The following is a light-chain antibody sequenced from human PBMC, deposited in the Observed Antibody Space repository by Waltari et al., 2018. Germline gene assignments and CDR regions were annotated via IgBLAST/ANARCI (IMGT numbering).Light chain of an antibody. J-gene: IGLJ3*02. V-gene: IGLV2-14*03. Sequence: QSALTQPAPVSGSPGQSITLDCAGTSSDIGGYNYVAWYQQHPGRVPKLLIYDVDNRPSGISDRFSGSKSGNTASLTISGLQAEDEADYFCSSYTDSRTGVFGGGTKLTVL. CDR1: SSDIGGYNY. CDR3: SSYTDSRTGV. CDR2: DVD.